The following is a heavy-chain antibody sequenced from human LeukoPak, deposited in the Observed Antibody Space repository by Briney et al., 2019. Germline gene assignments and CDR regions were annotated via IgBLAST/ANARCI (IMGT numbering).Heavy chain of an antibody. V-gene: IGHV3-73*01. CDR3: TRHWGTGYYYYYMDV. J-gene: IGHJ6*03. Sequence: GGSLRLSCAASGFTFSGSAMHWVRQASRKGLEWVGRIRSEANSYETAYAASVKGRFTISRDDSKNTAYLQMNSLKTEDTAVYYCTRHWGTGYYYYYMDVWGKGTTVTVSS. CDR1: GFTFSGSA. CDR2: IRSEANSYET. D-gene: IGHD7-27*01.